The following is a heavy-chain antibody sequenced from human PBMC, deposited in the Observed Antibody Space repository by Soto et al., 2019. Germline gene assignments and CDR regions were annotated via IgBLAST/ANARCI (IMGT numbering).Heavy chain of an antibody. V-gene: IGHV3-73*02. J-gene: IGHJ4*02. CDR3: TNCFSGGSCD. D-gene: IGHD2-15*01. Sequence: EVQLVESGGGLVQPGGSLKLSCAASGFTFSGSAMHWVRQASGKGLEWVGRIRSKANSYATAYAASVKGRFTISRDDSKNTAYLQMNSLKPEDTAVYDCTNCFSGGSCDWGQGTLVTVSS. CDR2: IRSKANSYAT. CDR1: GFTFSGSA.